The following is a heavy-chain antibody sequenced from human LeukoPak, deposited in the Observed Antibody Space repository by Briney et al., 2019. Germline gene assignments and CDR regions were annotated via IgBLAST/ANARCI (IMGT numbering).Heavy chain of an antibody. J-gene: IGHJ4*02. Sequence: PGGSLRLSCAASGFTFSSYSMNWVRQAPGKGLEWVSSFSSSSSYIYYADSVKGRFTISRDNAKNSLYLQMNSLRAEDTAVYYCARAPYSSAPRYFDYWGQGTLVTVSS. D-gene: IGHD6-19*01. CDR1: GFTFSSYS. V-gene: IGHV3-21*01. CDR3: ARAPYSSAPRYFDY. CDR2: FSSSSSYI.